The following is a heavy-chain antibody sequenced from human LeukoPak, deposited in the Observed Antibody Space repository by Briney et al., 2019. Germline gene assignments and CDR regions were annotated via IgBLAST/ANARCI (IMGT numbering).Heavy chain of an antibody. V-gene: IGHV3-53*01. CDR2: IYSGGST. Sequence: QPGGSLRLSCAASGFTFSSYWMSWVRQAPGKGLEWVSVIYSGGSTYYADSVKGRFTISRDNSKNTLYLQMNSLRAEDTAVYYCARTTGDWDYWGQGTLVTVSS. CDR3: ARTTGDWDY. CDR1: GFTFSSYW. J-gene: IGHJ4*02. D-gene: IGHD7-27*01.